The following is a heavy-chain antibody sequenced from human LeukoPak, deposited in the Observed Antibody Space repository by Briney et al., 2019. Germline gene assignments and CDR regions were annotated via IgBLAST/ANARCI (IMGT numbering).Heavy chain of an antibody. CDR1: GFTVSSNY. CDR2: TYSGGST. Sequence: GGSLRLSCAASGFTVSSNYMSWVRQAPGKGLGWVSVTYSGGSTYYADSVKGRFTISRDNSKNTLYLQMNSLRAEDTAVYYCARHSLAAAGTVDYWGQGTLVTVSS. CDR3: ARHSLAAAGTVDY. V-gene: IGHV3-53*01. J-gene: IGHJ4*02. D-gene: IGHD6-13*01.